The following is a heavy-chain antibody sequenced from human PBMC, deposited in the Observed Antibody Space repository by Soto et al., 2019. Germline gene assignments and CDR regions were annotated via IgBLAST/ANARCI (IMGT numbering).Heavy chain of an antibody. D-gene: IGHD2-8*01. J-gene: IGHJ5*02. CDR1: GYTFTSYD. V-gene: IGHV1-8*01. CDR2: MNPNSGNT. CDR3: ARGLTMVYATPDWFDP. Sequence: GALVKVSCKASGYTFTSYDINWVRQATGQGLEWMGWMNPNSGNTGYAQKFQGRVTMTRNTSISTAYMELSSLRSEDTAVYYCARGLTMVYATPDWFDPWGQGTLVTVSS.